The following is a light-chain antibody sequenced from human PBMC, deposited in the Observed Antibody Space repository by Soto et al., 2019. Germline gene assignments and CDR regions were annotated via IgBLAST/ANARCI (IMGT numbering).Light chain of an antibody. J-gene: IGKJ1*01. Sequence: EIVFTQSPGTLSLSLGERATLSCRASRSVSNNFLAWYQQKPGQAPRLLIYGASSRATGIPDRFSGSGSGTDFTLTISRLETEDFGVYYCQQYATSPPRTFGQGTKVDIK. V-gene: IGKV3-20*01. CDR1: RSVSNNF. CDR2: GAS. CDR3: QQYATSPPRT.